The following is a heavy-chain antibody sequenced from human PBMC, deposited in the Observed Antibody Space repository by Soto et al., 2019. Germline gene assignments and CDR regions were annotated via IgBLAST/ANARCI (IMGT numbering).Heavy chain of an antibody. CDR1: GYTFTSYA. J-gene: IGHJ5*02. CDR3: ARDRQQLNWFDP. D-gene: IGHD6-13*01. Sequence: ASVKVSCKASGYTFTSYAMHWVRQAPGQRLEWMGWINAGNGNTKYSQKFQGRVTITRDTSASTAYMELSSLRSEDTAVYYWARDRQQLNWFDPWGQGTLVSVAS. V-gene: IGHV1-3*01. CDR2: INAGNGNT.